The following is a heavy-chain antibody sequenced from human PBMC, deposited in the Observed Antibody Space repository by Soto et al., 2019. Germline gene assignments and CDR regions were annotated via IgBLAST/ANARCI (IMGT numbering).Heavy chain of an antibody. CDR1: GGSLSGYY. J-gene: IGHJ4*02. D-gene: IGHD1-1*01. Sequence: QVQLQQWGAGLLKPSETLSLTCAVYGGSLSGYYWSWIRQPPGKGLEWIGEINHSGSTNYNPSLKSRVTISVDTSKNQFSLKLSSVTAADTAVYYCARGVRRAYFDYWGQGTLVTVSS. CDR2: INHSGST. V-gene: IGHV4-34*01. CDR3: ARGVRRAYFDY.